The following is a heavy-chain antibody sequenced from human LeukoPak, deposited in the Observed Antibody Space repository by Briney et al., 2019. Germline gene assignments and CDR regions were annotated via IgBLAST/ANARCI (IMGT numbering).Heavy chain of an antibody. CDR3: ARGMDRGYCSGGSCPRTFDP. CDR1: GFTFSDYY. V-gene: IGHV3-11*01. CDR2: ISSSGSTI. Sequence: GGSLRLSCAASGFTFSDYYMSRIRQAPGKGLEWVSYISSSGSTIYYADSVKGRFTISRDNAKNSLYLQMNSLRAEDTAVYYCARGMDRGYCSGGSCPRTFDPWGQGTLVTVSS. D-gene: IGHD2-15*01. J-gene: IGHJ5*02.